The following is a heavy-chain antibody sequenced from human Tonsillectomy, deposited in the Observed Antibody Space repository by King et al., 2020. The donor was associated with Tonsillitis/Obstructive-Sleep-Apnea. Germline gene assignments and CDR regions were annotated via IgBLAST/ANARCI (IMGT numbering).Heavy chain of an antibody. D-gene: IGHD6-13*01. V-gene: IGHV3-30*04. J-gene: IGHJ3*02. CDR2: ISYDGRDK. CDR3: AREGDIAAAGRLGAFDI. Sequence: VQLVESGGGVVQPGRSLRLSCAASAFTFSNYAMHWVRQAPGKGLEWVAFISYDGRDKFYADSVKGRFTISRDNSKNTLSLQMNSLRVEDTAVYYCAREGDIAAAGRLGAFDIWGQGTMVTVSS. CDR1: AFTFSNYA.